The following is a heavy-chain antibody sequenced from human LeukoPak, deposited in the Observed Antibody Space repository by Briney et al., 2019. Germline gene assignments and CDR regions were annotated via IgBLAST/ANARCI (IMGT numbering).Heavy chain of an antibody. J-gene: IGHJ6*04. CDR1: GFTISSYS. CDR3: ARGSARYYDILEAYYGMDV. Sequence: QPGGSLRFSCAAAGFTISSYSMHWVRQAPGKGLWWVAVICYDGSTKYYADSVKGRFTISRDNSKNTRYLQMNSLRAEETAVYCCARGSARYYDILEAYYGMDVWGKGNTVTVSS. V-gene: IGHV3-33*01. D-gene: IGHD3-9*01. CDR2: ICYDGSTK.